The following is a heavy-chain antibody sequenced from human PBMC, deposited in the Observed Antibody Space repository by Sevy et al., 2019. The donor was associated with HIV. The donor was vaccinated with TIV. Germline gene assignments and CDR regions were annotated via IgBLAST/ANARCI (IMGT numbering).Heavy chain of an antibody. J-gene: IGHJ4*01. D-gene: IGHD3-10*01. Sequence: GGSLRLSCVASGLTFSSYAMTWVRHAPGRGLEWVSTISASETTYYSDSVKSRFTISRVNANNTLHLQMSSLRVDDTADYYCAKLAYGHFDYWGHGTLVTVSS. CDR3: AKLAYGHFDY. CDR2: ISASETT. CDR1: GLTFSSYA. V-gene: IGHV3-23*01.